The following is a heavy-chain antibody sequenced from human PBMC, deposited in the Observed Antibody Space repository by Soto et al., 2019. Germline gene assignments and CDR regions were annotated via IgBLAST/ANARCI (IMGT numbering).Heavy chain of an antibody. CDR3: RSDTFGGRDS. CDR2: IDPYETGI. Sequence: EVQLVESGGGLVQPGGSLRLSCAASGFAFSSYWMHWVRQAPGKGLVWVSRIDPYETGINYADSVKGRFTISRDNAKNALYVHMNSLRAEGTAVYYCRSDTFGGRDSWGQGTLVTVSS. V-gene: IGHV3-74*01. J-gene: IGHJ4*02. D-gene: IGHD2-15*01. CDR1: GFAFSSYW.